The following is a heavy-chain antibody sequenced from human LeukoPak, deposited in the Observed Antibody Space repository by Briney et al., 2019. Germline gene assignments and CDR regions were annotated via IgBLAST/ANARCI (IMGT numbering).Heavy chain of an antibody. V-gene: IGHV1-69*13. Sequence: GASVKVSCKASGGTFSSYAISWVRQAPGQGLEWMGGIIPIFGTANYAQKFQGRVTITADESTSTAYMELSSLRSEDTVVYYCARGEVGYCTNGVCYHYYYYYMDVWGKGTTVTVSS. D-gene: IGHD2-8*01. CDR3: ARGEVGYCTNGVCYHYYYYYMDV. CDR1: GGTFSSYA. J-gene: IGHJ6*03. CDR2: IIPIFGTA.